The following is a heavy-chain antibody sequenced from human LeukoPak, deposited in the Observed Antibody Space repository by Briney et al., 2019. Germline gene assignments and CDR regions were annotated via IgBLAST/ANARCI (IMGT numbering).Heavy chain of an antibody. Sequence: SETLSLTCTVSGGSISSYYWSWIRQPAGKGLEWIGRIYTSGSTNYNPSLKSRVTMSVDTSKNQFSLKLSSVTAADTAVYYCAPPPYYHEANGYSVAWGQGTLVTVSS. V-gene: IGHV4-4*07. D-gene: IGHD3-22*01. J-gene: IGHJ5*02. CDR2: IYTSGST. CDR1: GGSISSYY. CDR3: APPPYYHEANGYSVA.